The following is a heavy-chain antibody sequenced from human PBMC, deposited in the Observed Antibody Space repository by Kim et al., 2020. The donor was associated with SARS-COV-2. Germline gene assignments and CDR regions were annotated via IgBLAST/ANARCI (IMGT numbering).Heavy chain of an antibody. D-gene: IGHD2-2*02. CDR2: ICGSGGTT. Sequence: GGSLRLSCATSGFTFNNYAMSWVRQAPGKGLEWVSVICGSGGTTYYADSVKGRFTVSRDTSTNTLYLQMNSLRAEDTALYYCAKDRYGSCYTSIDYWGQG. CDR3: AKDRYGSCYTSIDY. V-gene: IGHV3-23*01. J-gene: IGHJ4*02. CDR1: GFTFNNYA.